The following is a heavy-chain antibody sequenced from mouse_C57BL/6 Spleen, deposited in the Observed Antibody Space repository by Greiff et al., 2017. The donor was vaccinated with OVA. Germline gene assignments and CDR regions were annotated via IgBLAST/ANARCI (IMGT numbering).Heavy chain of an antibody. V-gene: IGHV1-81*01. Sequence: VQLQQSGAELARPGASVKLSCKASGYTFTSYGISWVKQRTGQGLEWIGEIYPGSGNTYYNEKFKGKATLTADKSSSTAYMELRSLTSEDSAVYFCAKDWAYWGQGTLVTVSA. J-gene: IGHJ3*01. D-gene: IGHD4-1*01. CDR3: AKDWAY. CDR2: IYPGSGNT. CDR1: GYTFTSYG.